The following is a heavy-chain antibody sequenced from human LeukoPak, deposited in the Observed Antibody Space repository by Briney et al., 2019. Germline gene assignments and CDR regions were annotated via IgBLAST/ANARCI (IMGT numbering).Heavy chain of an antibody. J-gene: IGHJ6*02. D-gene: IGHD3-10*01. V-gene: IGHV3-30-3*01. CDR2: MSNDGINK. CDR1: GFTFSSYA. CDR3: ARDRKTLTSLWFGEFFGMDV. Sequence: PGGSLRLSCAASGFTFSSYAMHWVRQAPGKGLEWVAVMSNDGINKYYADSVKGRFTISRDNSKNTLYLQMNSLRAEDTAVYYCARDRKTLTSLWFGEFFGMDVWGQGTTVTVSS.